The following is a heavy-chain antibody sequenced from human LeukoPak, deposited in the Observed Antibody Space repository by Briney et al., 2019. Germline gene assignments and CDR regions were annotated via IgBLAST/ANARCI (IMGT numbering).Heavy chain of an antibody. CDR3: AKDHVVVVAKGFNWFDP. D-gene: IGHD2-15*01. J-gene: IGHJ5*02. Sequence: GGSRRLSCAASGFTFSSYAMSWVRQAPGKGLEWVSAISGSGGSTYYADSVKGRFTISRDNSKNTLYLQMNSLSAEDTAVYYCAKDHVVVVAKGFNWFDPWGQGTLVTVSS. V-gene: IGHV3-23*01. CDR1: GFTFSSYA. CDR2: ISGSGGST.